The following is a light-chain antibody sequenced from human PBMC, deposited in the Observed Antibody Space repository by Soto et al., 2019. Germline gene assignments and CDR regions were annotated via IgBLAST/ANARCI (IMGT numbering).Light chain of an antibody. Sequence: QSVLTQPASVSGSPGQSITISCTGTSSDLGDYKHVSWYQQHTGKAPKLMIYDVINRPSGVSNRFSGSKSGNTASLTISGLQAEDEADYYCSSYTRSSTWVFGGGTKLTVL. V-gene: IGLV2-14*01. J-gene: IGLJ3*02. CDR2: DVI. CDR1: SSDLGDYKH. CDR3: SSYTRSSTWV.